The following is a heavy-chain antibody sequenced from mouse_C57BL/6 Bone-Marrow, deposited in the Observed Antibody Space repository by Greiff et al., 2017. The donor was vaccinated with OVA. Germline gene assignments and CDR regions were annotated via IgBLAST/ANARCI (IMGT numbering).Heavy chain of an antibody. D-gene: IGHD1-1*01. J-gene: IGHJ3*01. CDR2: IHPNSGST. V-gene: IGHV1-64*01. CDR3: ARSGYYGSSAAWFAY. Sequence: QVQLKQPGAELVKPGASVKLSCKASGYTFTSYWMHWVKQRPGQGLEWIGMIHPNSGSTNYNEKFKSKATLTVDKSSSTAYMQLSSLTSEDSAVYYCARSGYYGSSAAWFAYWGQRTLVTVSA. CDR1: GYTFTSYW.